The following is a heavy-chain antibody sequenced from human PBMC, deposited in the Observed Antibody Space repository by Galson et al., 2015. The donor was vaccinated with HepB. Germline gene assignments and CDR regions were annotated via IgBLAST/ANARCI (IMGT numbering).Heavy chain of an antibody. CDR1: GNTFTSNY. CDR3: ARGSTVTTNAKYYFDY. CDR2: INPSGGT. Sequence: SVKVSCKASGNTFTSNYMHWVRQAPGQGLEWMGIINPSGGTNYAQKFQGRVTMTRDTSTSTVYMELSSLRSEDTAVYYCARGSTVTTNAKYYFDYWGQGTPVTVSS. V-gene: IGHV1-46*03. D-gene: IGHD4-17*01. J-gene: IGHJ4*02.